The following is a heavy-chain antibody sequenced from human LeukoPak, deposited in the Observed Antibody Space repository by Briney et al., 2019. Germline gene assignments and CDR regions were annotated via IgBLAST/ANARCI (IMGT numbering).Heavy chain of an antibody. J-gene: IGHJ1*01. D-gene: IGHD2-21*02. CDR2: ISRSDARQ. CDR1: GFTFSSYP. Sequence: GGSLRLSCAPSGFTFSSYPLSGARQAPGRGPEWVSTISRSDARQYYAESVKGRFTISRDNSKNTLYLQMNSLRAEDTALYYCANAYCGGDCPRFQHWGRGTLVTVSS. CDR3: ANAYCGGDCPRFQH. V-gene: IGHV3-23*01.